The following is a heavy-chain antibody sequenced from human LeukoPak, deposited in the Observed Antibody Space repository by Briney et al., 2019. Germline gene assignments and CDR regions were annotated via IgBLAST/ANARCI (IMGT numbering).Heavy chain of an antibody. V-gene: IGHV3-64*02. CDR2: ISSNGGST. J-gene: IGHJ4*02. CDR1: GFTFSSYA. Sequence: GGSLRLSCAASGFTFSSYAMHWIRQAPGKGLQYVSAISSNGGSTYYADSVKGRFTISRDNSKNTLYLQMGSLRGEDMAVYHCARGGSSSWSPIDYWGQGTLVTVSS. D-gene: IGHD6-13*01. CDR3: ARGGSSSWSPIDY.